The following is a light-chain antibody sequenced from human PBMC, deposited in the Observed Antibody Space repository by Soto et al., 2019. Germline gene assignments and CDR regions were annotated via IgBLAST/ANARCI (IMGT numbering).Light chain of an antibody. J-gene: IGKJ4*01. CDR2: GAS. Sequence: EIVMTQSPATLSVSPGERATLSCRASQSVSSNLAWYQQKPGQAPRLLIYGASIRATGIPARFSGSGSGTKFILTISSLQSEEFAVYYCQQYNKWPLTFGGGTKV. CDR1: QSVSSN. CDR3: QQYNKWPLT. V-gene: IGKV3D-15*01.